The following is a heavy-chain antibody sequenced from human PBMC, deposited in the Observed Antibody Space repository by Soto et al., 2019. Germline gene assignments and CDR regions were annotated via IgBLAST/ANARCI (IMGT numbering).Heavy chain of an antibody. J-gene: IGHJ4*02. CDR2: IIPIFGTA. CDR3: ATSGSYFTHYYFDY. V-gene: IGHV1-69*12. CDR1: GGTFSSYA. D-gene: IGHD1-26*01. Sequence: QVQLVQSGAEVKKPGSSVKVSCKASGGTFSSYAISWVRQAPGQGLEWMGGIIPIFGTANYAQKFQGRVTITADESTRTAYMELSSLRSEDTAVYYCATSGSYFTHYYFDYWGQGTLVTVSS.